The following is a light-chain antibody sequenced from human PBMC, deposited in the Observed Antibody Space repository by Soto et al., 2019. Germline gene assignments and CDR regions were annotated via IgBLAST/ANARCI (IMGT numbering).Light chain of an antibody. CDR1: SCDVGSYKF. CDR2: EGS. Sequence: QSALTQPASVSGSPGQSITISCTGTSCDVGSYKFVSWYQQHAAKAPKLMIYEGSKRSSGVSNRFSGSKSGTTASLTISGLQAEDEDDCYCGSYAGSSALVFGGGTQLTVL. J-gene: IGLJ2*01. V-gene: IGLV2-23*01. CDR3: GSYAGSSALV.